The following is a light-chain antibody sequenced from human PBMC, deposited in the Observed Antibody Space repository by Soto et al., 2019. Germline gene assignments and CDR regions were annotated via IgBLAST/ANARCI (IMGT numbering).Light chain of an antibody. Sequence: QSALTQPASVSGSPGQSITISCTGTSRDVGAYNFVSWYQQFPGKAPKLLIYEVSNRPSGVSDRFSGSKSGNTASLIISGLQAEDEADYYCSSYTSSSTLVFGGGTKLTVL. CDR3: SSYTSSSTLV. CDR1: SRDVGAYNF. J-gene: IGLJ3*02. V-gene: IGLV2-14*01. CDR2: EVS.